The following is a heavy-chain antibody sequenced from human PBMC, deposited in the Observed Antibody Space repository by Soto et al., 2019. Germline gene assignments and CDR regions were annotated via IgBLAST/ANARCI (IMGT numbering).Heavy chain of an antibody. Sequence: SGPTLVNPTETLTLTCTVSGFSLSNAGMGVSWVRQPPGKALEWLAHIFSSDEKSYRTSLETRLTVSKDTSKSQVVLTMTNMDPLDTATYYCARAVDRAISDIWFDPWGQGTQVTVSS. D-gene: IGHD5-18*01. CDR2: IFSSDEK. CDR1: GFSLSNAGMG. J-gene: IGHJ5*02. CDR3: ARAVDRAISDIWFDP. V-gene: IGHV2-26*01.